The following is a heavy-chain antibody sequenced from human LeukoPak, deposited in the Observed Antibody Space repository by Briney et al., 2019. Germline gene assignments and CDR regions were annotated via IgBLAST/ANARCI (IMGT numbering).Heavy chain of an antibody. CDR1: GGSFSGYY. V-gene: IGHV4-34*01. J-gene: IGHJ4*02. D-gene: IGHD4-17*01. Sequence: PSETLSLTCAVYGGSFSGYYWSWIRQPPGKGLEWIGEINHSGSTNYNPSLKSRVTISVDTSKNQFSLKLSSVTAADTAVYYCARVGHRTLREVDYWGQGTLVTVSS. CDR3: ARVGHRTLREVDY. CDR2: INHSGST.